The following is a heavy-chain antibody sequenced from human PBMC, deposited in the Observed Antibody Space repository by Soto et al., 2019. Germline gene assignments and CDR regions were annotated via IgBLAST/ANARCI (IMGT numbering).Heavy chain of an antibody. CDR3: AKSGGHYYLYDAFDI. J-gene: IGHJ3*02. D-gene: IGHD1-26*01. CDR2: ISSDGSKR. Sequence: QVHLVESGGGVVQPGRSLRLSCAASRFTFSDYGMHWVRQAPGKGLEWVAVISSDGSKRYYPDSVKGRFTISRDNSRNTLWLQMNSLRAEDTAVYYCAKSGGHYYLYDAFDIWGQGTMVTVSS. V-gene: IGHV3-30*18. CDR1: RFTFSDYG.